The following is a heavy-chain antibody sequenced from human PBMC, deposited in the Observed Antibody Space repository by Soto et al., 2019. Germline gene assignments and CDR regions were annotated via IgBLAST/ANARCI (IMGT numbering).Heavy chain of an antibody. CDR3: ARGKTFCTSGSCNEQFDY. CDR1: GESFSGYY. J-gene: IGHJ4*02. Sequence: SETLSLTCAVYGESFSGYYWTWIRHPPGNGLEWIGVINQSGGNQIGGTNYNRSLKSRVTISVDTSKNQFSLKLNSVTAADTAVYYCARGKTFCTSGSCNEQFDYWGQGTLVTVAS. CDR2: INQSGGNQIGGT. D-gene: IGHD2-15*01. V-gene: IGHV4-34*01.